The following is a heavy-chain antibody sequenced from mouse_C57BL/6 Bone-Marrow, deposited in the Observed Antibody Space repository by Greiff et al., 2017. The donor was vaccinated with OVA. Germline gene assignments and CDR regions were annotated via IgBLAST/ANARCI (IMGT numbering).Heavy chain of an antibody. CDR3: TADSSGYVTY. Sequence: EVHLVESGPELVKPGASVKLSCTASGFNIKDYYMHWVKQRPEQGLEWIGRIDPEDGDTEYAPKFQGKATMTADTSSNTAYLQLSSLTSEDTAVYYCTADSSGYVTYWGQGTLVTVSA. CDR1: GFNIKDYY. J-gene: IGHJ3*01. CDR2: IDPEDGDT. D-gene: IGHD3-2*02. V-gene: IGHV14-1*01.